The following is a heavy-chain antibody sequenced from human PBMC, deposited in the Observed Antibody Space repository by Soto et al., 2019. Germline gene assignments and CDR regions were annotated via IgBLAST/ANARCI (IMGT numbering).Heavy chain of an antibody. CDR3: ATGNSYYDSSGYFDY. V-gene: IGHV1-24*01. J-gene: IGHJ4*02. Sequence: QVQLVQSGAEGKKPGASVKVSCKVSGYTLTELSMHWVRQAPGKGLEWMGGFDPEDGETIYAQKFAGRVTLYEDTSTDTAYMGLSSLRSEDTAVYYCATGNSYYDSSGYFDYWGQGTLVTVSS. CDR1: GYTLTELS. CDR2: FDPEDGET. D-gene: IGHD3-22*01.